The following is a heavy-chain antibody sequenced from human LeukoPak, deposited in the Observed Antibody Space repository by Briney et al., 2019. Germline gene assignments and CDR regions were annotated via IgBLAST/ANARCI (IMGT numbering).Heavy chain of an antibody. D-gene: IGHD6-19*01. Sequence: GGSLRLSCAASGFTVSTHYMTWVRQTPGKGLEWVSITLSGDTTYYADSVKGRFTVSRDNSKNTLYLQMNSLRAEDTAVYYCARDLYSTGYFDPWGQGTLVTVSS. CDR2: TLSGDTT. J-gene: IGHJ5*02. V-gene: IGHV3-53*01. CDR1: GFTVSTHY. CDR3: ARDLYSTGYFDP.